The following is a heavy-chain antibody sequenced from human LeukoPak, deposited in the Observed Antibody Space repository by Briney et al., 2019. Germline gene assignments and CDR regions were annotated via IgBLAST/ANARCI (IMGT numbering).Heavy chain of an antibody. CDR3: AKEGYCSSTSCYGGAFDI. J-gene: IGHJ3*02. V-gene: IGHV1-46*01. CDR1: GYTFTSYY. Sequence: ASAKVSCKASGYTFTSYYMHWVRQAPGQGLEWMGIINPSGGSTSYAQKFQGRVTMTRDTSTSTVYMELSSLRSEDTAVYYCAKEGYCSSTSCYGGAFDIWGQGTMVTVSS. CDR2: INPSGGST. D-gene: IGHD2-2*01.